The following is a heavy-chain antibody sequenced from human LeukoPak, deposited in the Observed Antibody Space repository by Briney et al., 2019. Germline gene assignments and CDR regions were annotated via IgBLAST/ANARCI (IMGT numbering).Heavy chain of an antibody. D-gene: IGHD2-21*02. CDR1: GFGFSSCG. J-gene: IGHJ4*02. Sequence: PGRSLRLSCAASGFGFSSCGMHWVRQGPGKGLEGVAGVSYDGRATYYADSVMGRFTISRDKSKNTLYLQMNSLRAEDTAVYYCAKDHRFPVVTAIAPGGFFDYWGQGTLVTVSS. V-gene: IGHV3-30*18. CDR2: VSYDGRAT. CDR3: AKDHRFPVVTAIAPGGFFDY.